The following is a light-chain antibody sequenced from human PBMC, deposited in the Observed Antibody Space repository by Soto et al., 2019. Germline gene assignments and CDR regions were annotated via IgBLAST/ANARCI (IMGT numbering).Light chain of an antibody. V-gene: IGLV2-23*02. CDR3: CSYAGSDCFPYV. Sequence: QSALTQPASVSGSPGQSITISCTGTTSDVGRYNLVSWYQHHPGKPPKLMFYEVTKRPSGVSDRFSGSKSGSTASLTISGLQTEDEADYYCCSYAGSDCFPYVFGTGTKVTVL. CDR2: EVT. J-gene: IGLJ1*01. CDR1: TSDVGRYNL.